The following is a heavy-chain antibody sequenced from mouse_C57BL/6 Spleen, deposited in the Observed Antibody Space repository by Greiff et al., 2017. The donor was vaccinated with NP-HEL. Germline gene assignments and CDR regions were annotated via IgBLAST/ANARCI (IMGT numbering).Heavy chain of an antibody. V-gene: IGHV1-69*01. Sequence: QVQLQQPGAELVMPGASVKLSCKASGYTFTSYWMHWVKQRPGQGLEWIGEIDPSDSYTNYNQKFKGKSTLTVDKSSSTAYMQLSSLTSEDSAVYYCARLGITTVVAHFDYWGQGTTLTVSS. CDR2: IDPSDSYT. J-gene: IGHJ2*01. CDR1: GYTFTSYW. CDR3: ARLGITTVVAHFDY. D-gene: IGHD1-1*01.